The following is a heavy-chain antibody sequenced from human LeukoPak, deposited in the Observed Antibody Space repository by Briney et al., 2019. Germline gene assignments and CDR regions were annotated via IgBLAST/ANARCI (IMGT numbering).Heavy chain of an antibody. J-gene: IGHJ4*02. CDR1: GGSISSYSYY. V-gene: IGHV4-61*01. CDR2: IYYSGST. CDR3: ARIRRELLDPSLDYFDY. Sequence: PSETLSLTCTVSGGSISSYSYYWSWIRQPPGKGLEWIGYIYYSGSTNYNPSLKSRVTISVDTSKNQFSLKLSSVTAADTAVYYCARIRRELLDPSLDYFDYWGQGTLVTVSS. D-gene: IGHD1-26*01.